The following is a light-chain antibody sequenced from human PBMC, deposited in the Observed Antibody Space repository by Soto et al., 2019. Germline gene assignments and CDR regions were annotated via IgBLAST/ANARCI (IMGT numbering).Light chain of an antibody. V-gene: IGKV3-11*01. CDR3: QQLSNWPPVIT. CDR1: QSFSSY. CDR2: DAS. Sequence: EIVLTQSPGTLSLSPGERATLSCRASQSFSSYLAWHQQKPGQAPRLLIYDASKRATGIPARFSGRGSGTDFTLTISSLEPEDFAVYYCQQLSNWPPVITFGQGTRLEIK. J-gene: IGKJ5*01.